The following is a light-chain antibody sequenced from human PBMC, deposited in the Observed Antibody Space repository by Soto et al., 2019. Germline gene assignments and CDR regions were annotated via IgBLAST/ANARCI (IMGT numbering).Light chain of an antibody. CDR3: SSYPDSSNYV. CDR2: QVT. Sequence: QSVLTQPASVSGSPGQSITISCTGTSSDLAIYNYVSWYQQQPGKAPKLMIYQVTNRPSGVSNRLSGSRSGNTASLPISGLQAEDEADYYCSSYPDSSNYVFGTGTKVTVL. J-gene: IGLJ1*01. CDR1: SSDLAIYNY. V-gene: IGLV2-14*01.